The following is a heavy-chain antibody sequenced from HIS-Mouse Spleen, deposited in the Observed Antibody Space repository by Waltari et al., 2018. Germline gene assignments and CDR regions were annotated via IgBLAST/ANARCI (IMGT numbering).Heavy chain of an antibody. D-gene: IGHD6-13*01. CDR3: AREIPYSSSWYDWYFDL. V-gene: IGHV4-39*07. J-gene: IGHJ2*01. CDR2: LYYSGGT. CDR1: GGSISSSSYY. Sequence: QLQLQESGPGLVKPSETLSLTCTVSGGSISSSSYYWGWIRQPPGKGLEWIGGLYYSGGTYYNPSLKSRGTISVDTSKNQFSLKLSSVTAADTAVYYCAREIPYSSSWYDWYFDLWGRGTLVTVSS.